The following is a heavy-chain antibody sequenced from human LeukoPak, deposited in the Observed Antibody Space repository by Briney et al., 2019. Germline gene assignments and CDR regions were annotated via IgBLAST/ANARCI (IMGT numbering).Heavy chain of an antibody. D-gene: IGHD3-22*01. CDR3: ARRRRATYYYDSSVYYCDY. V-gene: IGHV5-51*01. CDR2: IYPGDSDT. Sequence: GESLKISCKGSGYSFTSYWIGWVRQMPGKGLEWMGIIYPGDSDTRYSPSFQGQVTISADKSISTAYLQWSSLKASDTAMYYCARRRRATYYYDSSVYYCDYWGQGTLVTVSS. J-gene: IGHJ4*02. CDR1: GYSFTSYW.